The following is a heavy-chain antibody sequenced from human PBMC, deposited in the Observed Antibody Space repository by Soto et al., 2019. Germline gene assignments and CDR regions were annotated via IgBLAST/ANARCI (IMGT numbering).Heavy chain of an antibody. CDR2: IKSKTDGGTT. J-gene: IGHJ4*02. Sequence: EVQLVESGGGLVKPGGSLRLSCAASGFTFSNAWMSWVRQAPGKGLEWVGRIKSKTDGGTTDYAAPVKGRFTISRDDSKNTLYLQMNSLKTEDTAVYYCTTFITMVRGVIWNWGPGTLVTVSS. CDR3: TTFITMVRGVIWN. V-gene: IGHV3-15*01. D-gene: IGHD3-10*01. CDR1: GFTFSNAW.